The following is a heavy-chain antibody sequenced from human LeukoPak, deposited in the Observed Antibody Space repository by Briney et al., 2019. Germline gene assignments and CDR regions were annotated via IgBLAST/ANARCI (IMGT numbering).Heavy chain of an antibody. CDR1: GGSFSGYY. J-gene: IGHJ3*02. D-gene: IGHD5-18*01. V-gene: IGHV4-34*01. CDR3: ASHYTAVVNEGDPADAFDI. CDR2: INHSGST. Sequence: PSETLSLTCAVYGGSFSGYYWSWIRQPPGKGLEWIGEINHSGSTNYNPSLKSRVTISVDTSKNQFSLKLSSVTAADTAVYYCASHYTAVVNEGDPADAFDIWGQGTMVTVSS.